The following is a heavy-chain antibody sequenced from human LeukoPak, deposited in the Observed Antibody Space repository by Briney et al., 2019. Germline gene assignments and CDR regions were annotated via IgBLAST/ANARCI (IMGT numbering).Heavy chain of an antibody. D-gene: IGHD6-19*01. J-gene: IGHJ4*02. CDR1: GFTFSSYG. CDR2: IRYDGSNK. CDR3: ARGVRIAVAGYIDY. Sequence: GGSLRLSCAASGFTFSSYGIHWVRQAPGKGLEWVAFIRYDGSNKYYADSVKGRFTISRDNSKNTLYLQMNSLRAEDTAVYYCARGVRIAVAGYIDYWGQGTLVTVSS. V-gene: IGHV3-30*02.